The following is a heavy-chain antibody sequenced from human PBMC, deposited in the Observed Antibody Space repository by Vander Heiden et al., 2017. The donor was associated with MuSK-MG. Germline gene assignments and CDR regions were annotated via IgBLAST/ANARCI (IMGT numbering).Heavy chain of an antibody. CDR2: ISGYNGNT. J-gene: IGHJ4*02. CDR1: GYSLTSYV. D-gene: IGHD2-21*02. CDR3: ARKGGGNSLDY. V-gene: IGHV1-18*01. Sequence: HVQLLQSGTEVKKPGASVRVSCKASGYSLTSYVVTWVRQAPGQGLEWMGWISGYNGNTDYAQNLQGRVTMTTDTSTSTAYMELMSQRSGDTAVYFGARKGGGNSLDYWGQGTPVTVSS.